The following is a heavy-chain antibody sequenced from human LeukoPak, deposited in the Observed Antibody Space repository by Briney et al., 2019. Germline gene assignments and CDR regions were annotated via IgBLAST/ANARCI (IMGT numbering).Heavy chain of an antibody. J-gene: IGHJ5*02. CDR2: IYYSGST. V-gene: IGHV4-39*01. CDR1: GGSISSSSYY. CDR3: ARRIVVVPAAMYAMFDP. D-gene: IGHD2-2*01. Sequence: SETLSLTCTVSGGSISSSSYYWGWIRQPPGKGLEWIGSIYYSGSTYYNPSLKSRVTISVDTSKNQFSLKLSSVTAADTAVYYCARRIVVVPAAMYAMFDPWGQGTLVTVSS.